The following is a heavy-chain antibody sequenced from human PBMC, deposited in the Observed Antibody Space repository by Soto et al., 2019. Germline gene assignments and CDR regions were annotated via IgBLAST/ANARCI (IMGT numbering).Heavy chain of an antibody. CDR3: VXXXRXXAXVXPWFDH. V-gene: IGHV4-31*03. CDR1: GASGSSGAYY. J-gene: IGHJ5*02. CDR2: IYESGYT. Sequence: PSETLSLTCTVSGASGSSGAYYGGGVRQRPGRGLEWIGYIYESGYTYYNTSLKSRLTISLDRSNNQCSLCLTSVTAADMAVYYGVXXXRXXAXVXPWFDHW.